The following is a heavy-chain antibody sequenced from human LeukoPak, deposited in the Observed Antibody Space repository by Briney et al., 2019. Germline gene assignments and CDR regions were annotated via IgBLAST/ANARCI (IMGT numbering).Heavy chain of an antibody. CDR1: GFTFSSYW. J-gene: IGHJ4*02. Sequence: PGGSLRLSCAASGFTFSSYWMQWVRQAPGKGLEWVSRVSSDGSTTTYADSVKGRFTISRDNGKNTLYLQMNSLRAEDTAVYYCARDADGPGSLIDYWGQGTLVTVSS. D-gene: IGHD2-8*01. CDR3: ARDADGPGSLIDY. CDR2: VSSDGSTT. V-gene: IGHV3-74*01.